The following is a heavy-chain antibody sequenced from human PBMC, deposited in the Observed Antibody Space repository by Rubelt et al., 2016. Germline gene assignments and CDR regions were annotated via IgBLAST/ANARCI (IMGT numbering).Heavy chain of an antibody. V-gene: IGHV4-39*01. CDR3: ARHQPTDYFDY. J-gene: IGHJ4*02. CDR2: IYYSGST. Sequence: GKGLEWIGSIYYSGSTYYNPSLKSRVTISVDTSKNQFSLKLSSVTAADTAVYYCARHQPTDYFDYWGQGTLVTVSS.